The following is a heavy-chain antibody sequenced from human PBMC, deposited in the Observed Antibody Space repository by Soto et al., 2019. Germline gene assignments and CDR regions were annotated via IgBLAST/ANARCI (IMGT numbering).Heavy chain of an antibody. J-gene: IGHJ6*02. Sequence: VASVKVSCKASGYTFTGYYMHWVRQAPGQGLEWMGWINPNSGGTNYAQKFQGWVTMTRDTSISTAYMELSRLRSDDTAVYYCARDRGEIGVVAAATSNGSPPEGMDVWGQGTTVTVS. CDR1: GYTFTGYY. CDR2: INPNSGGT. D-gene: IGHD2-15*01. V-gene: IGHV1-2*04. CDR3: ARDRGEIGVVAAATSNGSPPEGMDV.